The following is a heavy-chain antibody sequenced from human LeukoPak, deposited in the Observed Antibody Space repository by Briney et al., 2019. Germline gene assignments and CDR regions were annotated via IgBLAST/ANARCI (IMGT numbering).Heavy chain of an antibody. CDR3: ARDLKQWLVQTSYYYYYMDV. D-gene: IGHD6-19*01. V-gene: IGHV1-69*05. CDR1: GGTFSSYA. CDR2: IIPIFGTA. J-gene: IGHJ6*03. Sequence: SVKVSCKASGGTFSSYAISWVRQAPGQGLEWMGRIIPIFGTANYAQKFQGRVTITTDESTSTAYMELSSLRYEDTAVYYCARDLKQWLVQTSYYYYYMDVWGKGTTVTVSS.